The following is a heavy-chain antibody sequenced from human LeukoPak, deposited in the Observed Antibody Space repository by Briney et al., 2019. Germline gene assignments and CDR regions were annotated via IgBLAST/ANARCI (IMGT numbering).Heavy chain of an antibody. D-gene: IGHD5-18*01. Sequence: GGSLRLSCAASGFTFSTYAMSRVRQAPGKGLEWVSAISGDDGSTYYADSLKGRFTISRDNSKNTLYLQMNSLRAEDTAVYYCAKDISQGYTYGFIEQDFWGQGTPVTVSS. CDR3: AKDISQGYTYGFIEQDF. V-gene: IGHV3-23*01. J-gene: IGHJ4*02. CDR2: ISGDDGST. CDR1: GFTFSTYA.